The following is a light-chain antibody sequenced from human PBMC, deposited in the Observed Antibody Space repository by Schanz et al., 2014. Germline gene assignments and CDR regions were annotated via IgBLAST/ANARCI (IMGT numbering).Light chain of an antibody. V-gene: IGLV2-23*02. J-gene: IGLJ3*02. CDR2: EVS. Sequence: QSALTQPASVSGSPGQSITISCTGTSSDVGSYNLVSWYQQYPGKAPKLIIYEVSERPSGVSNRFSGSKSGNTASLTISGLQAEDEADYHCCAYAARTPWLFGGGTKLTVL. CDR1: SSDVGSYNL. CDR3: CAYAARTPWL.